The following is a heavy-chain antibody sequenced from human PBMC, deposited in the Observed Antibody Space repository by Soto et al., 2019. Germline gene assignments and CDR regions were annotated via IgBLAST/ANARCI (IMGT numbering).Heavy chain of an antibody. CDR3: AKSNDYATEA. V-gene: IGHV4-4*02. CDR2: MFHSGST. Sequence: QVQLQESGPGLVKPSGTLSLTCVVSGASISDSHWWTWVRQPPGKGLEWIGEMFHSGSTNYNPTLKSRVPVSIDKSRDKFSLNLNSVTAADTAVYYWAKSNDYATEAWGQGTRSPSP. D-gene: IGHD4-4*01. J-gene: IGHJ6*02. CDR1: GASISDSHW.